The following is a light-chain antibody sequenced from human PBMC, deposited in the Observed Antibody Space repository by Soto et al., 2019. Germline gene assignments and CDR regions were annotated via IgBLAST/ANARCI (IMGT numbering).Light chain of an antibody. V-gene: IGLV7-43*01. CDR2: GTT. J-gene: IGLJ3*02. CDR3: LLYSGGALHWV. CDR1: IGAVTSGYY. Sequence: QAVVTQEPSLTVSPGGTVTLTCASSIGAVTSGYYANWFQQKPGQAPRSLIDGTTNKHSWTPARFSGSLLGGKAALTLSGVQQEDDAEYYCLLYSGGALHWVFGGGTKLTVL.